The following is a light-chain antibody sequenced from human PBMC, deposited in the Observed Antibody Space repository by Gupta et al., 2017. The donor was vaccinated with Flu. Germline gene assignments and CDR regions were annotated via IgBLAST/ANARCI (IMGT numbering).Light chain of an antibody. V-gene: IGKV3-20*01. CDR3: QQYGSSPPSIT. CDR2: AAS. CDR1: QSIRNNY. Sequence: GTLSLSPGERASLSCRASQSIRNNYLAWYQQKPGQAPRLLIYAASSRADGIPDRFSGSGSGTDFSLTISRLEPEDFAVYYCQQYGSSPPSITFGQGTRLDIK. J-gene: IGKJ5*01.